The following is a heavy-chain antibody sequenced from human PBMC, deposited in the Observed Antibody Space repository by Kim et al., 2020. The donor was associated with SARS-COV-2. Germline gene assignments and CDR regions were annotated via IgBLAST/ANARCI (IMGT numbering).Heavy chain of an antibody. CDR3: ARGYDILTGLDV. J-gene: IGHJ6*02. D-gene: IGHD3-9*01. Sequence: NYNPSLKSRVTISVDTSKNQFSLKLGSVTAADTAVYYCARGYDILTGLDVWGQGTTVTVSS. V-gene: IGHV4-59*09.